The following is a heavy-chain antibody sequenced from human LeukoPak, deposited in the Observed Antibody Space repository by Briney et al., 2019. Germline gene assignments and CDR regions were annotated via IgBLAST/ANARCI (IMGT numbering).Heavy chain of an antibody. D-gene: IGHD6-13*01. V-gene: IGHV3-33*01. Sequence: GGYLRLSCAASGFTFSSYGMHWVRQAPGKGLEWVAVIWYDGSNKYYADSVKGRFTISRDNSKNTLYLQMNSLRAEDTAVYYCARESMGIAAVSPPSVFDYWGQGTLVTVSS. CDR1: GFTFSSYG. CDR2: IWYDGSNK. J-gene: IGHJ4*02. CDR3: ARESMGIAAVSPPSVFDY.